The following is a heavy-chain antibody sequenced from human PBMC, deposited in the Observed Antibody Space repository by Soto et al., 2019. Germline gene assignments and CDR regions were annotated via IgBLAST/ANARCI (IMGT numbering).Heavy chain of an antibody. Sequence: SETLSLTCTVSGGSISTSSYYWGWIRQPPGKGLEWVGSMYYSGSTYSNPSLKSRVTISVDTSKNQFSLILSSVTAADTAVYYCASMWSGYNSHWGQGTLVTISS. V-gene: IGHV4-39*01. CDR3: ASMWSGYNSH. CDR2: MYYSGST. D-gene: IGHD6-25*01. CDR1: GGSISTSSYY. J-gene: IGHJ4*02.